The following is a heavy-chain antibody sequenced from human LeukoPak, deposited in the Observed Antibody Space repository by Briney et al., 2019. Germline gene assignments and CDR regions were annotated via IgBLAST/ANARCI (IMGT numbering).Heavy chain of an antibody. CDR1: GFTFRSYW. D-gene: IGHD3-3*01. Sequence: GGSLRLSCAVSGFTFRSYWMSWVRQAPGKGLEWVANIKQDGSKKNYVDSVKGRFTISRDNAKNSLYLQMNSLRAEDSAVYYCGASVFWWGQGTLVTVSS. J-gene: IGHJ4*02. V-gene: IGHV3-7*03. CDR3: GASVFW. CDR2: IKQDGSKK.